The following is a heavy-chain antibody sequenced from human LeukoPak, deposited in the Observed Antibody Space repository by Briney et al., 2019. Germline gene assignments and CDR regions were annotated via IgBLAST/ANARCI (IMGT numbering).Heavy chain of an antibody. V-gene: IGHV3-21*01. CDR1: GFNLNSYM. CDR2: ISSTGSYI. D-gene: IGHD1-1*01. CDR3: TRVAQSGPTGWFDP. J-gene: IGHJ5*02. Sequence: SGGSLRLSCAASGFNLNSYMLNWVRQAPGKGLEWVSSISSTGSYIYYADSVKGRFTISRDNPGNVVYLQMDSLRAEDTAVYYCTRVAQSGPTGWFDPWGQGTLVTVSS.